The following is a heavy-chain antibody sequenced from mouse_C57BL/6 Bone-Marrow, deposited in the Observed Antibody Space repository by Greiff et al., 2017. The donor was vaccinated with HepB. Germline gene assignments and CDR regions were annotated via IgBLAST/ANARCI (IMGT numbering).Heavy chain of an antibody. D-gene: IGHD1-1*01. CDR2: IKPYNGGT. J-gene: IGHJ2*01. CDR1: GYTFTDYY. CDR3: ARDYYGSSYDY. V-gene: IGHV1-19*01. Sequence: VQLQQSGPVLVKPGASVKMSCKASGYTFTDYYMNWVKQSHGKSLEWIGVIKPYNGGTSYNQKFKGKATLTVDKSSSTAYMELNSLTSEDSAVYYCARDYYGSSYDYWGQGTTLTVSS.